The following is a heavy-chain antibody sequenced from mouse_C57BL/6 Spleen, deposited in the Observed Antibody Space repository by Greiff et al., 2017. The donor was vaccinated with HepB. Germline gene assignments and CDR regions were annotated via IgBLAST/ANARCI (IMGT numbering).Heavy chain of an antibody. CDR3: ARAGMRITTVDPMDY. CDR1: GYTFTDYY. V-gene: IGHV1-75*01. J-gene: IGHJ4*01. D-gene: IGHD1-1*01. CDR2: IFPGSGST. Sequence: QVQLQQSGPELVKPGASVKISCKASGYTFTDYYINWVKQRPGQGLEWIGWIFPGSGSTYYNEKFKGKATLTVDKSSSTAYMLLSSLTSEDSAVYFCARAGMRITTVDPMDYWGQGTSVTVSS.